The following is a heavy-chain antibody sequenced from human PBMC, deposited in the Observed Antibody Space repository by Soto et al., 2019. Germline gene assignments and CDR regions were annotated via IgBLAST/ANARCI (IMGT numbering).Heavy chain of an antibody. CDR1: GGSISSGDYY. CDR2: IYYSGST. CDR3: ASEGTYDSSGYVVDY. D-gene: IGHD3-22*01. J-gene: IGHJ4*02. Sequence: SETLSLTCTVSGGSISSGDYYFICIRQPPWKGLEWIGYIYYSGSTYYNPSLKSRVTISVDTSKNQFSLKLSSVTAADTAVYYCASEGTYDSSGYVVDYWGQGTLVTVSS. V-gene: IGHV4-30-4*01.